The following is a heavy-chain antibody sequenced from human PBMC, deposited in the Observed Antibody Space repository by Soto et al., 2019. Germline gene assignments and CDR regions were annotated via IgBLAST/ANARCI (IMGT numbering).Heavy chain of an antibody. Sequence: ASLTISCAPSGFTLSSSRMNSFRQTPGKGLEWVSYISSSSSTIYYADSVKGRFTISRDNAKNSLYLQMNSLRAEDTAVYYCARDRGDFYNWFDPWGQGTLVTVSS. CDR3: ARDRGDFYNWFDP. D-gene: IGHD4-17*01. V-gene: IGHV3-48*01. J-gene: IGHJ5*02. CDR2: ISSSSSTI. CDR1: GFTLSSSR.